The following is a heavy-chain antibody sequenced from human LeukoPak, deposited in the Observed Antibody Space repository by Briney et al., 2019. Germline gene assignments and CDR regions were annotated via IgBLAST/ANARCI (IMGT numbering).Heavy chain of an antibody. CDR3: ARNKGSNYYWFDP. CDR1: GFTFSSYG. CDR2: ISGSGGST. D-gene: IGHD4-11*01. Sequence: GGSLRLSCAASGFTFSSYGMSWVRQAPGKGLEWVSAISGSGGSTYYADSVKGRFTISRDNSKNTLYLQMNSLRAEDTAVYYCARNKGSNYYWFDPWGQGTLVIVSS. V-gene: IGHV3-23*01. J-gene: IGHJ5*02.